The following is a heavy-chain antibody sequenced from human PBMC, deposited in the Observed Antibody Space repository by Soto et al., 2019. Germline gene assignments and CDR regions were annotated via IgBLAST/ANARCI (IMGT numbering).Heavy chain of an antibody. CDR1: GGSFSGYY. Sequence: QVQLQQWGAGLLKPSETLSLTCAVYGGSFSGYYWSWIRQPPGKGLEWIGEINHSGSTNYNPSLKSRFTISVDTSKNQFSLKLSSVTAADTAVYYCARGQDIVVVPAAPLRGYYMDVWGKGTTVTVSS. J-gene: IGHJ6*03. V-gene: IGHV4-34*01. CDR3: ARGQDIVVVPAAPLRGYYMDV. D-gene: IGHD2-2*01. CDR2: INHSGST.